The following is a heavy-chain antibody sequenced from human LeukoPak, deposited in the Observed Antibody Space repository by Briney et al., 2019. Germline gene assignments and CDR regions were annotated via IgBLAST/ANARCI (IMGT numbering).Heavy chain of an antibody. D-gene: IGHD3-22*01. V-gene: IGHV3-23*01. Sequence: GGSLRLSCAASGFTFSSYAMSWVRQALGKGLEWVSAISGSGGSTYYADSVKGRFTISRDNSKNTLYLQMNSLRAEDTAVYYCAKFSGYQHYFDYWGQGTLVTVSS. CDR3: AKFSGYQHYFDY. CDR1: GFTFSSYA. CDR2: ISGSGGST. J-gene: IGHJ4*02.